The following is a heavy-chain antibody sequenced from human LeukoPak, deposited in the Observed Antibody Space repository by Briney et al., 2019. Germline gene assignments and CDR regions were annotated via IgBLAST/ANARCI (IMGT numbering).Heavy chain of an antibody. CDR2: IIPIFGTA. CDR1: GGTFSSYA. V-gene: IGHV1-69*13. J-gene: IGHJ6*02. Sequence: ASVKVSCKASGGTFSSYAISWVRQAPGQGLEWMGGIIPIFGTANYAQKFQGRVTITADESTSTAYVELSSLRSEDTAVYYCARDLGARHCGMDVWGQGTTVTVSS. CDR3: ARDLGARHCGMDV. D-gene: IGHD1-26*01.